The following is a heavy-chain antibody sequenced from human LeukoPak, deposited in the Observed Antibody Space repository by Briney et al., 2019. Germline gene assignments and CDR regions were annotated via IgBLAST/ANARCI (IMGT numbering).Heavy chain of an antibody. CDR3: ARDSYYYGSGSYFPPDY. J-gene: IGHJ4*02. Sequence: PSETLSLTCTVSGASISSYYWSWIRQPPGKGLEWIGYIYYSGSTYYNPSLKSRVTISVDTSKNQFSLKLSSVTAADTAVYYCARDSYYYGSGSYFPPDYWGQGTLVTVSS. CDR2: IYYSGST. V-gene: IGHV4-59*12. D-gene: IGHD3-10*01. CDR1: GASISSYY.